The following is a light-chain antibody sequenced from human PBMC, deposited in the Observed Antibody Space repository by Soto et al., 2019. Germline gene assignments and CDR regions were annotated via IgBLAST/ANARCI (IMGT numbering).Light chain of an antibody. J-gene: IGLJ1*01. V-gene: IGLV2-14*03. CDR3: CAYSTSGTHV. CDR2: DVN. CDR1: SSDVGSYDY. Sequence: QTVVTQPASVSGSPGQSITFSCTGTSSDVGSYDYVSWHQQYPGKAPKLIIYDVNNRPSGVSSRFSGSKSGNTASLTISGLQTEDEADYYCCAYSTSGTHVFGTGTKLTVL.